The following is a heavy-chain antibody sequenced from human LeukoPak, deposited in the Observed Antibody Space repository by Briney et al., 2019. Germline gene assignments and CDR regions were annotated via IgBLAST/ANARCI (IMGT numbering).Heavy chain of an antibody. D-gene: IGHD3-22*01. CDR2: ISHDGSNK. V-gene: IGHV3-30*03. CDR1: GFRFSSYG. J-gene: IGHJ4*02. Sequence: GGSLRLSCAASGFRFSSYGIHWVRQAPGKGLEWVAVISHDGSNKYYADSVKGRFTISRDNSKNTLYLQMDSLRAEDTAVYYCARDNYDSSGYYFDWGQGTLVTVSS. CDR3: ARDNYDSSGYYFD.